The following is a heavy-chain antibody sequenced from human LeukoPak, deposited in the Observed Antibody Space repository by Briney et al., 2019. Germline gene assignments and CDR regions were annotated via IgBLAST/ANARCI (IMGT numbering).Heavy chain of an antibody. CDR2: IDPRSGGT. CDR1: GYTFTDYY. Sequence: VASVTVSCTASGYTFTDYYMHWVRQAPGPALEWMGWIDPRSGGTNFARKFQGRVTMTTDTSISTAYMELSRLTSDDTAVYYCTSSDYTSSDYRGQGTLVTVSA. D-gene: IGHD2-2*02. CDR3: TSSDYTSSDY. V-gene: IGHV1-2*02. J-gene: IGHJ4*02.